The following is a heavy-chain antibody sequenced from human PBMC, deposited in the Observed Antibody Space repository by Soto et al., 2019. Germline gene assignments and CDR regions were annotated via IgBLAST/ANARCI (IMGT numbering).Heavy chain of an antibody. Sequence: GGSLRLSCAASGFTFDDYTMHWVRQAPGKGLEWVSLISWDGGSTYYADSVKGRFTISRDNSKNSLYLQVNSLRTEDTALYYCAKDRYSSSWGYFDYWGQGTLVTVSS. CDR1: GFTFDDYT. J-gene: IGHJ4*02. V-gene: IGHV3-43*01. D-gene: IGHD6-13*01. CDR2: ISWDGGST. CDR3: AKDRYSSSWGYFDY.